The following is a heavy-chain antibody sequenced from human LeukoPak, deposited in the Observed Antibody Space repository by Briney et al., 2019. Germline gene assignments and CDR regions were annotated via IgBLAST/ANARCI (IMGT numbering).Heavy chain of an antibody. J-gene: IGHJ4*02. V-gene: IGHV4-4*02. CDR1: GGSISSSNW. CDR3: ARPRARPRITAAGGFDY. Sequence: PSGTLSLTCAVSGGSISSSNWWSWVRQPPGKGLEWIGEIYHSGSTNYNPSLKSRVTISVDKSKNQFSLKLSSVTAADTAVYYCARPRARPRITAAGGFDYWGQGTLVTVSS. D-gene: IGHD6-13*01. CDR2: IYHSGST.